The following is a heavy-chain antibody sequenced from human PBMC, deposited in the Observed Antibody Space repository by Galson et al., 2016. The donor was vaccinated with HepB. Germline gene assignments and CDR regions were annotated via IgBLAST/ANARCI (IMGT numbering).Heavy chain of an antibody. CDR3: ATSTGDFPSHGALDI. CDR1: GFSFTSFW. J-gene: IGHJ3*02. CDR2: IDPTDSYT. D-gene: IGHD4-17*01. V-gene: IGHV5-10-1*01. Sequence: QSGAEVTKPGESLRISCKGSGFSFTSFWITWVRQMPGKGLEWMGKIDPTDSYTNYSPSFQGHVTISADKTISTAYLQWNSLKAPDTAMYFCATSTGDFPSHGALDIWGQGTMVTVSS.